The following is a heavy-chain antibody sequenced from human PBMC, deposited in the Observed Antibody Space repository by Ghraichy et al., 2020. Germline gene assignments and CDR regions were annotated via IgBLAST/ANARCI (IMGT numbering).Heavy chain of an antibody. V-gene: IGHV1-3*01. Sequence: ASVKVSCKASGYTFTSYAMHWVRQAPGQRLEWMGWINAGNGNTKYSQKFQGRVTITRDTSASTAYMELSSLRSEDTAVYYCARERVPYYDYVWGSYRNYYFDYWGQGTLVTVSS. CDR1: GYTFTSYA. CDR3: ARERVPYYDYVWGSYRNYYFDY. J-gene: IGHJ4*02. D-gene: IGHD3-16*02. CDR2: INAGNGNT.